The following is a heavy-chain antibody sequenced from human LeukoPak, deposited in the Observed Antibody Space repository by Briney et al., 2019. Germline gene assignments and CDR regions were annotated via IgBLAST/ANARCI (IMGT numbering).Heavy chain of an antibody. V-gene: IGHV3-69-1*02. J-gene: IGHJ3*02. Sequence: TGGSLRLSCASSGFTSSAYPMNWVRQAPGKGLEWVSHIRSDSSTYYADSVRGRFTISRDNAKNSLYLQMNSLRAEDTAVYYCARDADWAFDIWGQGTLVTVSS. CDR3: ARDADWAFDI. D-gene: IGHD2-21*01. CDR2: IRSDSST. CDR1: GFTSSAYP.